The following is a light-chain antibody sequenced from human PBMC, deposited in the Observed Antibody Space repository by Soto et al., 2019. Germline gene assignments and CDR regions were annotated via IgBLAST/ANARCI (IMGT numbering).Light chain of an antibody. V-gene: IGKV2-28*01. CDR2: LGS. Sequence: DIVMTQSPLSLPVTPGEPASISCRSSQSLLHSNGYNYLDWYLQKPGQSPQLLIYLGSNRASGDLDRWSGSVSGTDFALKFSSVEAEDVGVSYCMQALQSPQAYTFGQGTKLEIK. CDR3: MQALQSPQAYT. CDR1: QSLLHSNGYNY. J-gene: IGKJ2*01.